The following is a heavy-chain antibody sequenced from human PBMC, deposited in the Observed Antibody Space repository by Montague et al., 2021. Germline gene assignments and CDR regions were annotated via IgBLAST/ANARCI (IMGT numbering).Heavy chain of an antibody. CDR3: ARRLGIRAPFDY. V-gene: IGHV4-59*08. D-gene: IGHD7-27*01. CDR2: IYDSGTT. J-gene: IGHJ4*02. CDR1: GGSISEFY. Sequence: SETLSLTCTVTGGSISEFYWSWIRQSPEKGLEWIGCIYDSGTTNYNPSLKSRATISADTSMNQFSLNLRSVTAADTAVYFCARRLGIRAPFDYWGQGTLVTVSS.